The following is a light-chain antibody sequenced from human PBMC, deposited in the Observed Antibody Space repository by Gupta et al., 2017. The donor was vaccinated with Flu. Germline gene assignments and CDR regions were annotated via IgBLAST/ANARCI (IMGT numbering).Light chain of an antibody. J-gene: IGKJ4*01. CDR2: LGS. Sequence: DIVMTQSPVSLAVTPGEPASIYCKSSQSLLHSNGYNYLDWYLQKPGQSPQLLIYLGSNRASGVPDRFSGSGSGTDFTLKISRVEAEDVGVYYCMQSLQTRITFGAGTKVQIK. CDR3: MQSLQTRIT. CDR1: QSLLHSNGYNY. V-gene: IGKV2-28*01.